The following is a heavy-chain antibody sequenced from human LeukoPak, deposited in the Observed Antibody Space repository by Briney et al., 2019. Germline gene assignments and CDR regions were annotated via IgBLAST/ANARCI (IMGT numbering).Heavy chain of an antibody. V-gene: IGHV5-10-1*01. CDR2: IDPSDSYT. J-gene: IGHJ4*02. CDR1: GYSFTSYW. D-gene: IGHD5-24*01. Sequence: GESLKISCKGSGYSFTSYWISWVRQMPGKGLEWMGRIDPSDSYTNYSPSFQGHVTISADKSISTAYLQWSSLKASDTAMYYCARHVSSLPSEMATITQVWGQGTLVTVSS. CDR3: ARHVSSLPSEMATITQV.